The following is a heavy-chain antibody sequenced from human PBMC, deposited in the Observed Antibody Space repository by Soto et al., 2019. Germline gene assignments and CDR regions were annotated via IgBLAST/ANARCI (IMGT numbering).Heavy chain of an antibody. J-gene: IGHJ4*02. CDR1: GGSISSSSYY. CDR2: MYYSGNT. V-gene: IGHV4-39*02. CDR3: ARDEEDFWSGPPGH. D-gene: IGHD3-3*01. Sequence: PSETLSLTCTVSGGSISSSSYYWGWIRQPPGKGLEWIGSMYYSGNTYYNPSPKSRVTLSVDTSKNHFSLKLTSVTAADTAVYYCARDEEDFWSGPPGHWGQGTLVTVSS.